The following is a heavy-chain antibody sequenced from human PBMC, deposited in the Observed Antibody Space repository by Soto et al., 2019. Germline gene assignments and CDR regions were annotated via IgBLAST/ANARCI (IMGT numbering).Heavy chain of an antibody. D-gene: IGHD1-26*01. J-gene: IGHJ4*02. Sequence: QVQLQQWGAGLLKPSETLSLTCAVYGGSFSGYYWSWIRQPPGKGLEWIGEINHSGSTNYNPSLKSRVTTSVDTSKNQFSLKLSSVTAADTAVYYCARGWGIVGAIDYWGQGTLVTVSS. CDR1: GGSFSGYY. V-gene: IGHV4-34*01. CDR3: ARGWGIVGAIDY. CDR2: INHSGST.